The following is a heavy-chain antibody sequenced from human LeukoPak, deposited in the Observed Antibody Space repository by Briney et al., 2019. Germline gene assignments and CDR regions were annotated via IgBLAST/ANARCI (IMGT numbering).Heavy chain of an antibody. CDR3: AKCGYYDSSGYYPIYYYYMDF. Sequence: GGSLRLSCAASGFTFSSYAMSWVRQAPGKGLEWVSAISGSGGSTYYADSVKGRFTISRDNSKNTLYLQMNSLRAEDTAVYYCAKCGYYDSSGYYPIYYYYMDFWGKGTTVTVSS. V-gene: IGHV3-23*01. CDR2: ISGSGGST. CDR1: GFTFSSYA. D-gene: IGHD3-22*01. J-gene: IGHJ6*03.